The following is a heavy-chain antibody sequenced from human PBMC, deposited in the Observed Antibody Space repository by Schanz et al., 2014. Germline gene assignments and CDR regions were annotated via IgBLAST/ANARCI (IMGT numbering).Heavy chain of an antibody. Sequence: VQLEQSGAEVKKPGSPVKVSCKSSGGTFSSYAISWVRQAPGQGLEWMGRIIPILGIATYAQKFQGRLTITADKSTSTAYMELSSLRAEDTAMYYCARDYYDSSGYYYCDYWGQGTLVTVSS. CDR1: GGTFSSYA. CDR3: ARDYYDSSGYYYCDY. J-gene: IGHJ4*02. D-gene: IGHD3-22*01. CDR2: IIPILGIA. V-gene: IGHV1-69*04.